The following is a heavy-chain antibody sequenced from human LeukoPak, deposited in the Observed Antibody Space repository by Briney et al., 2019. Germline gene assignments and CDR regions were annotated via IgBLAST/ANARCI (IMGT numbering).Heavy chain of an antibody. Sequence: SENLSLTCTVSGGSISSSRNYWGWIRQPPGKRLEWIGSIHYSGSTYYSPSLKSRVIISVDMSKNQFSLKLTSVTAADTAVYYCARQGSNWYFEYFQHWGQGTLVTVSS. CDR3: ARQGSNWYFEYFQH. CDR2: IHYSGST. D-gene: IGHD4-11*01. V-gene: IGHV4-39*01. J-gene: IGHJ1*01. CDR1: GGSISSSRNY.